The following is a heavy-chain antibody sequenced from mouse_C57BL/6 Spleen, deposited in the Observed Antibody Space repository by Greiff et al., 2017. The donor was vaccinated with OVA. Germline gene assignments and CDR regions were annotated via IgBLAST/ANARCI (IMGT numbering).Heavy chain of an antibody. CDR3: ARRLTAWFAY. J-gene: IGHJ3*01. CDR1: GYTFPSYW. Sequence: QVQLQQPGAELVRPGTSVKLSCKASGYTFPSYWMHWVKQRPGQGLEWIGVIDPSDSYTNYNQKFKGKATLTVDTSSSTAYMQLSSLTSEDSAVYYCARRLTAWFAYWGQGTLVTVSA. V-gene: IGHV1-59*01. D-gene: IGHD1-3*01. CDR2: IDPSDSYT.